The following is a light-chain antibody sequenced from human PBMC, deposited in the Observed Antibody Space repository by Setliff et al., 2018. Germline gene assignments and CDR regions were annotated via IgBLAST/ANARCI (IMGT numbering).Light chain of an antibody. V-gene: IGKV1D-13*01. CDR2: DAS. Sequence: AIQLTQSPSSLSASVGDRVKIPCRESQGISRLLAWYQQKPGKTPKLLIYDASSLESGVPSRFSGSASGTDFTLTISSLQPEDFATYYCQQFSDYPITFGGGTKVDIK. CDR1: QGISRL. CDR3: QQFSDYPIT. J-gene: IGKJ4*01.